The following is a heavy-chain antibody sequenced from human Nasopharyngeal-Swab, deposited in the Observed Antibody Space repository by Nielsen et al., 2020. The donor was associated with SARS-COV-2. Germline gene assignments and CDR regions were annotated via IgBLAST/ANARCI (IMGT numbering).Heavy chain of an antibody. Sequence: SETLSLTCTVSGGSISSSSYYWGWIRQPPGKGLEWIGSIYYSGSTCYNPSLKSRVTISVDTSKNQSSLKLSSVTAADTAVYYCATPGQYSSGWLTEPFDYWGQGTLVTVSS. J-gene: IGHJ4*02. D-gene: IGHD6-13*01. CDR3: ATPGQYSSGWLTEPFDY. CDR1: GGSISSSSYY. V-gene: IGHV4-39*01. CDR2: IYYSGST.